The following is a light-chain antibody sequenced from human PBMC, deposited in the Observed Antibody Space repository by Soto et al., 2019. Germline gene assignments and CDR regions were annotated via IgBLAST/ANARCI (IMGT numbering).Light chain of an antibody. J-gene: IGLJ3*02. V-gene: IGLV1-40*01. CDR2: GNS. CDR1: SSNIGAGYD. Sequence: QSVLTQPPSVSGAPGQRVTISCTGSSSNIGAGYDVHWYQQLPGTAPKLLIYGNSNRPSGVPDRFSGSKSGTSASLAITGLQAEDEAADCCQAYDSRLRGRVFAGGTTLTV. CDR3: QAYDSRLRGRV.